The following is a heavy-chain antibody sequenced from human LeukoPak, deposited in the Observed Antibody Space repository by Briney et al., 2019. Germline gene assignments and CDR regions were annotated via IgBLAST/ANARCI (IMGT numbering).Heavy chain of an antibody. J-gene: IGHJ3*02. D-gene: IGHD6-19*01. CDR3: ARRPAAVAAKGAFDI. Sequence: SETLSLTCAVSGDSISSSNWWSWVRQPPGKGLEWIGEIYHSGSTNYNPSLKSRVTISVDKSKNQFSLKLSSVTAADTAVYYCARRPAAVAAKGAFDIWGQGTMVTVSS. CDR1: GDSISSSNW. CDR2: IYHSGST. V-gene: IGHV4-4*02.